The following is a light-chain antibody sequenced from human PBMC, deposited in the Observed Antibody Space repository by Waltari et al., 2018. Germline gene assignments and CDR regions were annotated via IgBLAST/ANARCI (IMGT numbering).Light chain of an antibody. J-gene: IGKJ1*01. CDR1: QSVCSN. Sequence: EVVLTQSPAILSVSPGERATLSCRASQSVCSNLAWYQQKPDQSPRLLIYGASTRATGIPARFSGSGSGTDFTLTISSVQSEDFAVYYCQQYNDWQTFGQGTKVEIK. CDR2: GAS. V-gene: IGKV3-15*01. CDR3: QQYNDWQT.